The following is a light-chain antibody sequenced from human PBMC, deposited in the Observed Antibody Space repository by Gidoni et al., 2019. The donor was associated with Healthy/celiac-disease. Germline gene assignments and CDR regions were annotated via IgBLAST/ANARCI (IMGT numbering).Light chain of an antibody. CDR2: EVS. CDR3: SSYTSSSTVV. V-gene: IGLV2-14*01. Sequence: QSALTQPASVSGSPGQSITSACTGTSSDVGGYYYVSWYHQHPGKAPNLMIYEVSNRPSGVSNRFSGSKSGNTASLTISGLQAEDEADYYCSSYTSSSTVVFGGGTKLTVL. CDR1: SSDVGGYYY. J-gene: IGLJ2*01.